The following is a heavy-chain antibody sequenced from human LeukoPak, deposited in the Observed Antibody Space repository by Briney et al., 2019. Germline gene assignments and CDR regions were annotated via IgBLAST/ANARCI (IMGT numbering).Heavy chain of an antibody. CDR1: GYTFTSYG. CDR3: ARARYYYDSSGLFDY. D-gene: IGHD3-22*01. Sequence: GASVKVSCKASGYTFTSYGISWVRQAPGQGLEWMGWISAYNGNTNYAQKLQGRVTMTTDTSTSTAYMELRSLRSDDAAVYYCARARYYYDSSGLFDYWGQGTLVTVSS. CDR2: ISAYNGNT. J-gene: IGHJ4*02. V-gene: IGHV1-18*01.